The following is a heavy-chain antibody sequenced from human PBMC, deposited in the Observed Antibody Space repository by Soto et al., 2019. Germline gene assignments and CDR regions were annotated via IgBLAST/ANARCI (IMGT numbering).Heavy chain of an antibody. V-gene: IGHV4-61*08. Sequence: SETLSLTCTVSGGSISSGGYYWSWIRQHPGKGLEWIGYIYYSGSTNYNPSLKSRVTISVDASKNQFSLKLSSVTAADTAVYYCASDSATSLSFDYWGQGTLVTVSS. J-gene: IGHJ4*02. CDR1: GGSISSGGYY. CDR3: ASDSATSLSFDY. CDR2: IYYSGST. D-gene: IGHD3-10*01.